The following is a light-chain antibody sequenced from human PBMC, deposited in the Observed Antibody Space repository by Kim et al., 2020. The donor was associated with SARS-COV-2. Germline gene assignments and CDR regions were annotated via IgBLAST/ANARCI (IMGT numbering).Light chain of an antibody. CDR3: HQYRSYPYT. CDR2: DAS. V-gene: IGKV1-5*01. Sequence: SASVGDRVTITCRASQSINSWLAWYQQQPGTAPKLLIYDASSLQSGVPPRFSGRGSGTEFTLTISSLQPDDFATYYCHQYRSYPYTFGQGTKLEI. CDR1: QSINSW. J-gene: IGKJ2*01.